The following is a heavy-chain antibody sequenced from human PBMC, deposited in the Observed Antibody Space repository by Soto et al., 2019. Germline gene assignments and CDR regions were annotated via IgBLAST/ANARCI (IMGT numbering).Heavy chain of an antibody. V-gene: IGHV1-69*12. CDR2: IIPIFGTA. J-gene: IGHJ3*02. CDR1: GGTFSSYA. Sequence: QVQLVQSGAEVKKPGSSVKVSCKASGGTFSSYAISWVRQAPGQGLEWMGGIIPIFGTANYAQKFQGRVTITADEATSTAYMELSSLRSEDTAVYYCARKEMGLYYYDSSGTDDIWGQGTMVTVSS. D-gene: IGHD3-22*01. CDR3: ARKEMGLYYYDSSGTDDI.